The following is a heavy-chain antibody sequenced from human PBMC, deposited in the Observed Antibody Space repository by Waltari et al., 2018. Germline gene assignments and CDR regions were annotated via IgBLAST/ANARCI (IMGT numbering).Heavy chain of an antibody. D-gene: IGHD3-10*01. J-gene: IGHJ4*01. CDR3: ARQYFYGSRGDEYYFDS. CDR2: VNPSNGCK. CDR1: GYGFSTYY. Sequence: QVQLVQSGAEVQMPGASVKVSCKASGYGFSTYYIHWVRQAPGQGLEWMGWVNPSNGCKNDAQKFQGRVTMTRETSITTVYMELSRLRSDETSVVYCARQYFYGSRGDEYYFDSWGQGTLVTVSS. V-gene: IGHV1-2*02.